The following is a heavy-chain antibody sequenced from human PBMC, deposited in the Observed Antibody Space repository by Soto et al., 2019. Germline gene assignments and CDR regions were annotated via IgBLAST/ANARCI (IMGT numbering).Heavy chain of an antibody. CDR1: GYTFTSYA. CDR2: INAGNGNT. V-gene: IGHV1-3*01. J-gene: IGHJ6*02. CDR3: AFLGYCSGGSCYPKLYYYYYGMDV. D-gene: IGHD2-15*01. Sequence: ASVKVSCKASGYTFTSYAMHWVRQAPGQRLEWMGWINAGNGNTKYSQKFQGRVTITRDTSASTAYMELSSLRSEDTAVYYCAFLGYCSGGSCYPKLYYYYYGMDVWGQGTTVTVSS.